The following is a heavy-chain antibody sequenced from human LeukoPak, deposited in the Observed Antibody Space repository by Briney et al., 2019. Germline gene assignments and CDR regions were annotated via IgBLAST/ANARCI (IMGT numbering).Heavy chain of an antibody. V-gene: IGHV3-9*01. Sequence: GGSLRLSCAASGFTFDDYAMHWVRQAPGKGLEWVSGISWNSGSIGYADSVKGRFTISRDNAKNSLYLQMNSLRAGDTAVYYCARAPVLLGDAFDIWGQGTMVTVSS. CDR2: ISWNSGSI. CDR1: GFTFDDYA. CDR3: ARAPVLLGDAFDI. D-gene: IGHD3-10*01. J-gene: IGHJ3*02.